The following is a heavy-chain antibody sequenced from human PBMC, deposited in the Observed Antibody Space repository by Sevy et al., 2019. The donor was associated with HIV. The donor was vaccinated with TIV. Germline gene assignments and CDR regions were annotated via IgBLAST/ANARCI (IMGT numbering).Heavy chain of an antibody. Sequence: GGSLRLSCAASGFTFSGSAMHWVRQASGKGLEWVGRIRSKANSYATAYAASVKGRFTISRDDSKNTAYLQMNSLKTEETAVYYCTRQARGYGDYSNFDYWGQGTLVTVSS. D-gene: IGHD4-17*01. J-gene: IGHJ4*02. V-gene: IGHV3-73*01. CDR2: IRSKANSYAT. CDR1: GFTFSGSA. CDR3: TRQARGYGDYSNFDY.